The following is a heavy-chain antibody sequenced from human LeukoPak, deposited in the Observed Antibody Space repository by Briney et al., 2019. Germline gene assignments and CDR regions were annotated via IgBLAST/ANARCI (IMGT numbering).Heavy chain of an antibody. CDR3: ARVPQDAYEAYMDV. J-gene: IGHJ6*03. CDR2: IWYDGSNK. V-gene: IGHV3-33*01. D-gene: IGHD5-12*01. Sequence: PGRSLRLSCAASGFTFSSYGMHWVRQAPGKGLEWVAVIWYDGSNKYYADSVKGRFTISRDNSKNTLYLQMNSLRAEDTAVYYCARVPQDAYEAYMDVWGKGTTVTVSS. CDR1: GFTFSSYG.